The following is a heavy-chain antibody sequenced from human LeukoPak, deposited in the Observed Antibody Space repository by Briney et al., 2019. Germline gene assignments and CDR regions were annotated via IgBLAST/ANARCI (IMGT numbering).Heavy chain of an antibody. Sequence: ASVKVSCKASGYTFANYAMHWVRQAPGQSLEWMGWINSPNGNTKYSQKFQGRVTITRDTSASTAYMELSSLRSEDTAVYYCARDGRFIVADYYYGMDVWGQGTTVTVSS. D-gene: IGHD1-26*01. CDR1: GYTFANYA. V-gene: IGHV1-3*04. J-gene: IGHJ6*02. CDR3: ARDGRFIVADYYYGMDV. CDR2: INSPNGNT.